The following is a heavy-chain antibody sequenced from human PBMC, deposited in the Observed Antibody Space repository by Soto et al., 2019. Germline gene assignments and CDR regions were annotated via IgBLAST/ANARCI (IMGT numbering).Heavy chain of an antibody. Sequence: QVRLQESGPGLVKPSETLSLTCTVSGGSFSSYYWIWIRQPAGKGLEWIGRISSSGSTNYSPSLKSRLTMSVDTSENRFSLKLSSLTAADTAVYYCARGGFSSTWTYYYSYGVDVWGQGTTVTVSS. J-gene: IGHJ6*02. V-gene: IGHV4-4*07. D-gene: IGHD6-13*01. CDR3: ARGGFSSTWTYYYSYGVDV. CDR2: ISSSGST. CDR1: GGSFSSYY.